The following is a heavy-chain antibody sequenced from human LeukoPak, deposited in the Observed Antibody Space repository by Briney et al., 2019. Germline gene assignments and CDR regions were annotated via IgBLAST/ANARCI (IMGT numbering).Heavy chain of an antibody. CDR3: ARKDGDY. V-gene: IGHV4-4*07. Sequence: SETLSLTCTVSGASISAFHWTWFRQPAGKGLEWIGLIYSSGSTLFNPSLKSRVAMSVDLTKNQLSPKLTSVTAADTAMYYCARKDGDYWGRGTLVTVSS. J-gene: IGHJ4*02. CDR2: IYSSGST. CDR1: GASISAFH.